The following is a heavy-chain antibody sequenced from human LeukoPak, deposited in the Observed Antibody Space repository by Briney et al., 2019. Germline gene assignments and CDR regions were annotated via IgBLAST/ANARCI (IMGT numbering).Heavy chain of an antibody. D-gene: IGHD6-6*01. CDR2: INDSGGP. J-gene: IGHJ4*02. V-gene: IGHV4-34*01. CDR1: GGSFGGFY. CDR3: ARRSAYSSSSGFNL. Sequence: PSETLSLTCTVYGGSFGGFYWSWVRQPPGTGLEWIGHINDSGGPNYNPSLKSRITISLDTSNNNFSLKMNSVTAADTAVYFCARRSAYSSSSGFNLWGQGTLVTVSS.